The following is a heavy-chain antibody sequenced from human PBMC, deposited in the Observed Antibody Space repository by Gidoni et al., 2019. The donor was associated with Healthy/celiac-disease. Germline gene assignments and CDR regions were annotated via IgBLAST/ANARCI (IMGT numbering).Heavy chain of an antibody. Sequence: EVQLVESGGGLVQPGGSLKLYCAASGFTFSGSAMHWVRQASGKGLEWVGRIRSQANSYATAYAASVKGRFTISRDDSKNTAYLQMNSLKTEDTAVYYCTSKWTGTTIGWGQGTLVTVSS. D-gene: IGHD1-7*01. V-gene: IGHV3-73*02. J-gene: IGHJ4*02. CDR3: TSKWTGTTIG. CDR1: GFTFSGSA. CDR2: IRSQANSYAT.